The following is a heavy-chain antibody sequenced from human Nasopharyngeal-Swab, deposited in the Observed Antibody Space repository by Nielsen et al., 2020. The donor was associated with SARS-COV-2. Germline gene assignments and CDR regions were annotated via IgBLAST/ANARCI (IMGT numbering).Heavy chain of an antibody. D-gene: IGHD4-17*01. CDR1: GGSISSSSYY. J-gene: IGHJ5*02. CDR3: ARHPTVRKTQGWFDP. Sequence: SETLSLTCTVSGGSISSSSYYWGWIRQPPGKGLEWIGSIYYSGSTYYNPSLKSRVTISVDMSKNQFSLKLSSVTAADTAVYYCARHPTVRKTQGWFDPWGQGTLVTVSS. V-gene: IGHV4-39*01. CDR2: IYYSGST.